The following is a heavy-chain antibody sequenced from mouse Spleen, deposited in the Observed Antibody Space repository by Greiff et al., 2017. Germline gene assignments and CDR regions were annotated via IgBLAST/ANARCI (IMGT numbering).Heavy chain of an antibody. V-gene: IGHV1-77*01. CDR3: ARFGYDKGYYFDY. CDR1: GYTFTDHY. CDR2: IYPGSGNT. Sequence: QVQLQQSGAELARPGASVKLSCKASGYTFTDHYINWVKQRTGQGLEWIGEIYPGSGNTYYNEKFKGKATLTADKSSSTAYMQLSSLTSEDSAVYFCARFGYDKGYYFDYWGQGTTLTVSS. D-gene: IGHD2-2*01. J-gene: IGHJ2*01.